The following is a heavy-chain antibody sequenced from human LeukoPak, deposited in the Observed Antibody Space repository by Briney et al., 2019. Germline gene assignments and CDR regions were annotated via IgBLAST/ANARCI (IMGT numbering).Heavy chain of an antibody. CDR3: EKDSHLDV. Sequence: SETLSLTCTVSGGSISGTDLYWGWIRELPGKGLEWIGNIHSTGNSFCNPSLKSRVTISIDTSKNQFSLKLSSVTAADTAVYYCEKDSHLDVWGHGTTVTVSS. CDR1: GGSISGTDLY. CDR2: IHSTGNS. V-gene: IGHV4-39*01. D-gene: IGHD2-15*01. J-gene: IGHJ6*02.